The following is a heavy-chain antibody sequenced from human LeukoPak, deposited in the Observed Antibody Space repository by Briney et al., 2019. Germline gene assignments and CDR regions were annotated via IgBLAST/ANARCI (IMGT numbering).Heavy chain of an antibody. V-gene: IGHV3-23*01. CDR1: GFTLSSYA. J-gene: IGHJ4*02. CDR2: ISGSGGST. D-gene: IGHD2-2*01. CDR3: AKDIVVVPAAINY. Sequence: GGSLRLSCAASGFTLSSYAMSWVRQAPGKGLEWVSAISGSGGSTYYADSVKGRFTISRDNSKNTLYLQMNSLRAEDTAVYYCAKDIVVVPAAINYWGQGTLVTVSS.